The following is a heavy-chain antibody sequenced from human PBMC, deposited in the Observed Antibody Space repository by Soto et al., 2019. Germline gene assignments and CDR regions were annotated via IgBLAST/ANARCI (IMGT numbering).Heavy chain of an antibody. CDR2: ISAAGDP. D-gene: IGHD4-4*01. Sequence: EVQLVESGGGLVQPGGSLRLSCEASGFTFRNYDMHWVRQGTGKGLEWVSGISAAGDPDYADSVEGRFTISRENAQNSFLLQINSLRVGNTGVYYCARTDSNFYGLDVWGQGITVMGSS. CDR1: GFTFRNYD. CDR3: ARTDSNFYGLDV. V-gene: IGHV3-13*05. J-gene: IGHJ6*02.